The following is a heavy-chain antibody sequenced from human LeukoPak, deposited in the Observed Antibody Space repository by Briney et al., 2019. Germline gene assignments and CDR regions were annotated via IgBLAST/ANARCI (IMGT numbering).Heavy chain of an antibody. J-gene: IGHJ4*02. CDR2: IYPGDSDT. D-gene: IGHD3-10*01. V-gene: IGHV5-51*01. Sequence: GESLKISCKGSGYSFSNYWIGWVRHMPGKGLEWMGIIYPGDSDTRYSPSFQGQVTISADKSISTAYLQWTSLKASDTAMYYCARHDMVRGVSVDYWGQGTLVTVSS. CDR1: GYSFSNYW. CDR3: ARHDMVRGVSVDY.